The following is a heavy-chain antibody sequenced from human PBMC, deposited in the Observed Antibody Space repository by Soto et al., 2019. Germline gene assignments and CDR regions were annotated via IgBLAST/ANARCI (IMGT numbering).Heavy chain of an antibody. Sequence: QVQLVQSGGEVKKPGASVKVSCETSGYRFTTYGISRVRQAAGQGLEWMGWINAYNGNTNHAQKLQGRVTMTTDTSTSTAYMELRSLRSDDTAVYYCAREGPAPYYYYGMDVWGQGSTVTVSS. CDR1: GYRFTTYG. CDR3: AREGPAPYYYYGMDV. J-gene: IGHJ6*02. V-gene: IGHV1-18*01. CDR2: INAYNGNT.